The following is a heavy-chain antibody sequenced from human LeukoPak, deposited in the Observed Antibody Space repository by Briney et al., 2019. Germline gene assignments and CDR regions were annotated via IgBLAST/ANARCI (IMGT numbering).Heavy chain of an antibody. CDR3: ARGGSSWSAEYFQY. V-gene: IGHV1-18*04. D-gene: IGHD6-13*01. CDR2: ISAYNGNT. Sequence: ASVKVSGKASGYTFTNYGISWVRQAPGQGLEWMGWISAYNGNTKSAKKFQGRVTMTTDTSTATAYMEMRSLRSDDTAVYYCARGGSSWSAEYFQYWGQGTQVTVSS. CDR1: GYTFTNYG. J-gene: IGHJ1*01.